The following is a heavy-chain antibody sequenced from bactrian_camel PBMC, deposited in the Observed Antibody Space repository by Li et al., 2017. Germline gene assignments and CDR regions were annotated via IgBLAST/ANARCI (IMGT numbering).Heavy chain of an antibody. Sequence: DVQLVESGGGSVQAGGSLRLSCAASGDIFTNGCTGWFRQAPGKEREGVATIVSGAGLTGYADSVKDRFTISGDNAKNTVYLQMNSLKPEDTAMYVCAAAKSDYEFHEGDFGYWGQGTQVTVS. CDR2: IVSGAGLT. CDR1: GDIFTNGC. D-gene: IGHD4*01. CDR3: AAAKSDYEFHEGDFGY. V-gene: IGHV3S40*01. J-gene: IGHJ6*01.